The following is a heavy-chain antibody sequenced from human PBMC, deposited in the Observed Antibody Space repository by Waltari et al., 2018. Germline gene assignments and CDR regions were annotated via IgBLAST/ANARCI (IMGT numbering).Heavy chain of an antibody. D-gene: IGHD6-19*01. CDR3: ARGKIAVAAPYYYYYYMDV. CDR1: GYTFTSYD. J-gene: IGHJ6*03. Sequence: QVQLVQSGAEVKKPGASVKVSCKASGYTFTSYDINWVRQATGQGLEWMGWTNPNSGNTGYGQKFQGRVTITRNTSISTAYMELSSLRSEDTAVYYCARGKIAVAAPYYYYYYMDVWGKGTTVTVSS. V-gene: IGHV1-8*03. CDR2: TNPNSGNT.